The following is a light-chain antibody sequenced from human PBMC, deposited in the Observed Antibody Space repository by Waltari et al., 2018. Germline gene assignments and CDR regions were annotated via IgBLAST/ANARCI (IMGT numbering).Light chain of an antibody. V-gene: IGLV2-11*01. J-gene: IGLJ2*01. CDR2: DVS. CDR3: CSFAAGNTVI. CDR1: SSDVGGYNS. Sequence: QSALTQPRSVSGSPGQSVTISCTGTSSDVGGYNSVSLYQQDPGKAPKLLIFDVSDRPSGVSDPFSGSKSGNTASLTISGLQAEDEADYHCCSFAAGNTVIFGGGTKLTVV.